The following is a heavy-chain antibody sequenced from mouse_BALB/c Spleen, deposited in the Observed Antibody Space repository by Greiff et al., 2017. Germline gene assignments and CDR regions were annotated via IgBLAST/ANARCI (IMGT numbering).Heavy chain of an antibody. Sequence: VQLQESGPGLVAPSQSLSITCTVSGFSLTGYGVNWVRQPPGKGLEWLGMIWGDGSTDYNSALKSSLSISKDNSKSQVFLKKNSLQTDDTARYYCARGGNYVGYYAMDYWGQGTSVTVSA. CDR3: ARGGNYVGYYAMDY. CDR1: GFSLTGYG. J-gene: IGHJ4*01. V-gene: IGHV2-6-7*02. CDR2: IWGDGST. D-gene: IGHD1-1*01.